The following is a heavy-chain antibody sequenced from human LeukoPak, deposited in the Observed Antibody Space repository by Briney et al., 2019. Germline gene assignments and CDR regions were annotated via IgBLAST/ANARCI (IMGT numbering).Heavy chain of an antibody. CDR3: ARTYSSSDEFDY. CDR1: GYTFTSYY. D-gene: IGHD6-13*01. V-gene: IGHV1-46*01. J-gene: IGHJ4*02. CDR2: INPSGGST. Sequence: GASVTVSCKASGYTFTSYYIHWVRQAPGQGLEWMGIINPSGGSTTYAQKFQDRVAMTRDTSTSRVYMEVSSLRSEDTAVYYCARTYSSSDEFDYWGQGTLVTVSS.